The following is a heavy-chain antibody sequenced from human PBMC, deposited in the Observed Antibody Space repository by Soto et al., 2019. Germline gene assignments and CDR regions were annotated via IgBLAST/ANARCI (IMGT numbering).Heavy chain of an antibody. CDR3: VRSREGYKLVCDN. Sequence: EVQLVESGGGLVQPGGSLRVSCAASGFTFSSYWMHWVRQAPGEGLVWVSRINADGSSTTYAGSVKGRFTISRDNAKKTLSLQMNSLRAEDSGIYYCVRSREGYKLVCDNWGQGALVTVSS. V-gene: IGHV3-74*01. CDR1: GFTFSSYW. D-gene: IGHD5-12*01. J-gene: IGHJ4*02. CDR2: INADGSST.